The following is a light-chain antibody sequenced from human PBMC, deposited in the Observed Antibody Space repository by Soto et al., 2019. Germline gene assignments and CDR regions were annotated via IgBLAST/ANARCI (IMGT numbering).Light chain of an antibody. Sequence: QLVLTQPASVSGSAGQSITISCTGTSSDVGGYNHVGWYQQHPGEAPTLMICDVSNRPSGVSNRFSGSKSGNTASLTISGLQAEDEADYYCGSYTSRSTYVFRTGTKVTVL. CDR1: SSDVGGYNH. CDR2: DVS. CDR3: GSYTSRSTYV. J-gene: IGLJ1*01. V-gene: IGLV2-14*01.